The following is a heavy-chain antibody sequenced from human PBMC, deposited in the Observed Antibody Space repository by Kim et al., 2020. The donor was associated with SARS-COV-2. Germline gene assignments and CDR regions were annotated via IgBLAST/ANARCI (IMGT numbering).Heavy chain of an antibody. CDR3: TTGPTGACQLSVLDY. J-gene: IGHJ4*01. V-gene: IGHV3-15*01. D-gene: IGHD2-8*02. CDR1: GFAFNSAW. CDR2: IKDKTAAKAT. Sequence: GGSLRLSCAASGFAFNSAWMTWVRQAPGKGLERVARIKDKTAAKATAYAATGKGRFTVSRADSKSTLYLKMNSLKTEDAAVYYCTTGPTGACQLSVLDY.